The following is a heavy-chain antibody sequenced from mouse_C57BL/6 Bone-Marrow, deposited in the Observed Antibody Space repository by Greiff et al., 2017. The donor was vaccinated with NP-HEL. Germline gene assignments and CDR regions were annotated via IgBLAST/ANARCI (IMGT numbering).Heavy chain of an antibody. V-gene: IGHV1-64*01. CDR3: ARWGYYGFYYFDY. CDR2: IHPNSGST. D-gene: IGHD1-1*01. J-gene: IGHJ2*01. CDR1: GYTFTSYW. Sequence: QVQLQQPGAELVKPGASVKLSCKASGYTFTSYWMPWVKQRPGQGLEWIGMIHPNSGSTNYTEKFKSKATLTVDKSSSTAYRQLSSLTSEDSAVYYCARWGYYGFYYFDYWGQGTTLTVSS.